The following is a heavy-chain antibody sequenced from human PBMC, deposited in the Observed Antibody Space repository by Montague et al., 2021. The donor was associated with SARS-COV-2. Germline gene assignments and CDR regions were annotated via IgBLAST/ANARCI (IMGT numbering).Heavy chain of an antibody. J-gene: IGHJ4*02. Sequence: SLRLSCAASGFPLSSYAMSWVRQAPGKGLEWVSTFTGGSGGSTYYANSVKGRFTISRDSSKNTLYLQMNNLRAEDTAVYYCAKDRWGVPGPLDPFDYWGQGTLVTVSS. CDR2: FTGGSGGST. V-gene: IGHV3-23*01. D-gene: IGHD3-10*01. CDR3: AKDRWGVPGPLDPFDY. CDR1: GFPLSSYA.